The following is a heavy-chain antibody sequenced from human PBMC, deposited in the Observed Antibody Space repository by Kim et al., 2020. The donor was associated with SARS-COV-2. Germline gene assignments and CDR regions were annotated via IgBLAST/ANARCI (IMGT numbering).Heavy chain of an antibody. V-gene: IGHV4-39*07. J-gene: IGHJ4*02. CDR2: AYYSGST. D-gene: IGHD6-19*01. Sequence: SETLSLTCTVSGGSISSSSYYWGWIRQPPGKGLAWIGSAYYSGSTYYNPSLKSRVTISVDTSKNQFSLKLSSVTAADTAVYYCARGRSGWTYYFDYWGQGILVTVSS. CDR1: GGSISSSSYY. CDR3: ARGRSGWTYYFDY.